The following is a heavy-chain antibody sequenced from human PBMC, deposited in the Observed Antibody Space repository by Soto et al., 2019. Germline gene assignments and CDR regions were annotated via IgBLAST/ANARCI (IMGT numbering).Heavy chain of an antibody. CDR1: GGSISSSSYY. CDR3: ARHLNYYDSSGYYSPFDY. CDR2: IYYSGST. J-gene: IGHJ4*02. V-gene: IGHV4-39*01. D-gene: IGHD3-22*01. Sequence: SETLSLTCTVSGGSISSSSYYWGWIRQPPGKGLEWIGSIYYSGSTYYNPSLKSRVTISVDTSKNQFSLKLSSVTAADTAVYYCARHLNYYDSSGYYSPFDYWGQGTLVTVSS.